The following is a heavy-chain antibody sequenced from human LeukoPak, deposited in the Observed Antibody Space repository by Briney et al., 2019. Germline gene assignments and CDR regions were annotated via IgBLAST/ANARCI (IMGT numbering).Heavy chain of an antibody. J-gene: IGHJ4*02. Sequence: GGSLRLSCAASGFTVSSNYMSWVRQAPGKGLEWVSVIYSGGSTYYADSVKGRFTISRDNSKNTLYLQMNSLRAEDTAVCYCAKVESLAVAGTFDYWGQGTLVTVSS. D-gene: IGHD6-19*01. V-gene: IGHV3-53*01. CDR2: IYSGGST. CDR1: GFTVSSNY. CDR3: AKVESLAVAGTFDY.